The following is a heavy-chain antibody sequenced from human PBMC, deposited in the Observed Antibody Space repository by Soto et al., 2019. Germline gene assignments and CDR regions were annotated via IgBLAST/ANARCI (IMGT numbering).Heavy chain of an antibody. CDR3: ARVSGMAAAVTYNWFDP. J-gene: IGHJ5*02. Sequence: PSETLSLTXAVYGGSFSGYYWSWIRQPPGKGLEWIGEINHSGSTNYNPSLKSRVTISVDTSKNQFSLKLSSVTAADTAVYYCARVSGMAAAVTYNWFDPWGQGTLVTVSS. D-gene: IGHD6-13*01. CDR1: GGSFSGYY. V-gene: IGHV4-34*01. CDR2: INHSGST.